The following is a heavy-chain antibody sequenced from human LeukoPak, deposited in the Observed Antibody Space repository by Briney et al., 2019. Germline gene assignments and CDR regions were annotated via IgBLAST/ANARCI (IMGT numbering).Heavy chain of an antibody. CDR3: AKESWSTDSGKGAFDI. CDR1: GFTFSSYG. Sequence: PGRSLRLSCAASGFTFSSYGIHWVRQAPGKGLEWVAFISYDATNKYFTDSVKGRFTISRDNSKKTLYLQMNSLRPEDTAVYHCAKESWSTDSGKGAFDIWGQGTMVTVSS. D-gene: IGHD3-10*01. J-gene: IGHJ3*02. CDR2: ISYDATNK. V-gene: IGHV3-30*18.